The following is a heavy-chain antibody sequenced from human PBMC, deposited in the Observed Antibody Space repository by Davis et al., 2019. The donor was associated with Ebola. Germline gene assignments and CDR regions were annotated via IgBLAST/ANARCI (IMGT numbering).Heavy chain of an antibody. Sequence: PGGSLRLSCAASGFGFSSYHMNWVRQAPGKGLEWISSLSISTRHIYYAESVKGRFTISRDNSKNTLYLQMNSLRADDTAVYYCARGATTLQREDILDNWGQGTVVTVSS. D-gene: IGHD1-1*01. CDR2: LSISTRHI. CDR1: GFGFSSYH. J-gene: IGHJ3*02. CDR3: ARGATTLQREDILDN. V-gene: IGHV3-21*04.